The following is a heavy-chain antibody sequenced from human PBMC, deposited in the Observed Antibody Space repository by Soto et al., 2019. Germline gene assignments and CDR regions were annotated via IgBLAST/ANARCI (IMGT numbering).Heavy chain of an antibody. Sequence: QVQLQQWGAGLLKPSETLSLTCAVYGGSFSGYYWSWIRQPPGKGLEWIGEINHSGSTNYNPSLKSRVTISVDTSKNQFSLKLSSVTAADTAVYYCEGTPRWGLGLKNYYYYGMDVWGQGTTVTVSS. D-gene: IGHD4-17*01. CDR2: INHSGST. J-gene: IGHJ6*02. CDR3: EGTPRWGLGLKNYYYYGMDV. V-gene: IGHV4-34*01. CDR1: GGSFSGYY.